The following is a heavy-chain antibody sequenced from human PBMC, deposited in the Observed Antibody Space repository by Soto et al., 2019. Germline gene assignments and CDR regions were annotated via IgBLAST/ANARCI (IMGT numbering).Heavy chain of an antibody. Sequence: SETLSLTCTVSGGSISSSSYYWGWIRQPPGKGLEWIGSIYYSGSTYYNPSLKSRVTISVDTSKNQFSLKLSSVTAADTAVYYCARPSQYDWGSHYMDVWGKGTTVTVSS. D-gene: IGHD7-27*01. V-gene: IGHV4-39*01. CDR3: ARPSQYDWGSHYMDV. J-gene: IGHJ6*03. CDR2: IYYSGST. CDR1: GGSISSSSYY.